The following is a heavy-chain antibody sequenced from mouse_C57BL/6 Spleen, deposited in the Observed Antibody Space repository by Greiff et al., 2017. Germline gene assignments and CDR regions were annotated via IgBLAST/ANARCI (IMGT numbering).Heavy chain of an antibody. CDR2: IRLKSDNYAT. CDR3: TVYYGSSYLYAMDY. J-gene: IGHJ4*01. CDR1: GFTFSNYW. Sequence: EVKVEESGGGLVQPGGSMKLSCVASGFTFSNYWMNWVRQSPEKGLEWGAQIRLKSDNYATHYAEPVKGRFTISRDDSKSSVYLQMNNLRAEDTGIYYCTVYYGSSYLYAMDYWGQGTSVTVSS. V-gene: IGHV6-3*01. D-gene: IGHD1-1*01.